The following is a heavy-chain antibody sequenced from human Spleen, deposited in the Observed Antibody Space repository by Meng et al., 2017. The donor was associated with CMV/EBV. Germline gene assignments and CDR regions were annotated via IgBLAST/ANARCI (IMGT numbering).Heavy chain of an antibody. CDR3: ARYDYWMGLEN. CDR1: GFTFGDYA. D-gene: IGHD3-3*01. J-gene: IGHJ4*02. V-gene: IGHV3-49*04. Sequence: GESLKISCTASGFTFGDYAMSWVRQAPGKGLEWVGFIRSKAYGGTTEYAASVKGRFTISRDDSKSIAYLQMNSLRAEDTAVYYCARYDYWMGLENWGQGTLVTVSS. CDR2: IRSKAYGGTT.